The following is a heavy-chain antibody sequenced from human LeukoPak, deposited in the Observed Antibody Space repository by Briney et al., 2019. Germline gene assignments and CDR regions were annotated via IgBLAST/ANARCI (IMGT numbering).Heavy chain of an antibody. Sequence: ASVKVSCEASGYTLTSYGINWMRQAPGQGLEWMGWISAQSGNTNYAQKVQGRLTLTTDRSTNTAYMELRSLRSDDTAVYYCARGAYGDKWGQGTMVTVSS. J-gene: IGHJ4*02. CDR1: GYTLTSYG. V-gene: IGHV1-18*01. CDR2: ISAQSGNT. D-gene: IGHD4-17*01. CDR3: ARGAYGDK.